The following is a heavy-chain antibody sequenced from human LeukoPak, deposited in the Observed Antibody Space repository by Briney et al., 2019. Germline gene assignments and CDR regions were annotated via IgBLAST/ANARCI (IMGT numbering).Heavy chain of an antibody. Sequence: PGGPLRLSCAASGFTFSSYAMSWVRQAPGKGLEWVSAISGSGGSTYYADSVKGRFTISRDNSKNTLYLQMNSLRAEDTAVYYCAKGPEAYCGGDCYADYYFDYWGQGTLVTVSS. CDR1: GFTFSSYA. J-gene: IGHJ4*02. CDR3: AKGPEAYCGGDCYADYYFDY. V-gene: IGHV3-23*01. D-gene: IGHD2-21*02. CDR2: ISGSGGST.